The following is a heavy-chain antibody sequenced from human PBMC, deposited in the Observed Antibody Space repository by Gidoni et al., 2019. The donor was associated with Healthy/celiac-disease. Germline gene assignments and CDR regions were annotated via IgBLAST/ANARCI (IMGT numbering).Heavy chain of an antibody. J-gene: IGHJ6*02. CDR1: GFTFSNAW. CDR2: IKSKTDGGTT. Sequence: EVQLVASGGGLVKPGGPLRLSCAASGFTFSNAWMSWGRQAPGKGLELVGRIKSKTDGGTTDYAAPVKGRFTISRDDSKNTLYLQMNSLKTEDTAVYYCTTEQGDCSSTSCFYYYYGMDVWGQGTTVTVSS. D-gene: IGHD2-2*01. V-gene: IGHV3-15*01. CDR3: TTEQGDCSSTSCFYYYYGMDV.